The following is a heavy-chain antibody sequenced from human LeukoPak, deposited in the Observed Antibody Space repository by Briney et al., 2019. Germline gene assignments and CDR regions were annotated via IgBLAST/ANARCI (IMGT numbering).Heavy chain of an antibody. J-gene: IGHJ4*02. CDR2: ISSSSSTI. CDR3: ARNRVTIFGVVIIPDY. CDR1: GFTFSSYS. Sequence: GGSLRLSCAASGFTFSSYSMNWVRQAPGKGLEWVSYISSSSSTIYYADSVKGRFTISRDNAKNSLYLQMNSLRAEDTAVYYCARNRVTIFGVVIIPDYWGQGTLVTVSS. V-gene: IGHV3-48*01. D-gene: IGHD3-3*01.